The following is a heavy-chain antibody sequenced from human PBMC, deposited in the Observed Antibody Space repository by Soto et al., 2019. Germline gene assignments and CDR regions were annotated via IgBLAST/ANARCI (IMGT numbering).Heavy chain of an antibody. CDR3: ARGHFGRDY. Sequence: EVQLVESGGGLVQPGGSLRLSCVVSGFTFRSHWMSWVRQAPGKGLVWVADINQEGSEEYYVDSVKGRFTVSRDNAKNSLYLQMNILRAEDTAVYYWARGHFGRDYWGQGTLVIVSP. CDR1: GFTFRSHW. CDR2: INQEGSEE. J-gene: IGHJ4*02. V-gene: IGHV3-7*05. D-gene: IGHD2-15*01.